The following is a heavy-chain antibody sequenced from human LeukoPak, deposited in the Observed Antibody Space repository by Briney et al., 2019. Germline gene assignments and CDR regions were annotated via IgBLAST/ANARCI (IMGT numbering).Heavy chain of an antibody. CDR3: TTELPNYDFWSGYYNWFDP. CDR1: GFTFSNAW. Sequence: GGSQRLSCAASGFTFSNAWMSWVRQAPGKGLEWVGRIKSKTDGGTTDYAAPVKGRFTSSRDDSKNTLYLQMNSLKTEDTAVYYCTTELPNYDFWSGYYNWFDPWGQGTLVTVSS. V-gene: IGHV3-15*01. CDR2: IKSKTDGGTT. D-gene: IGHD3-3*01. J-gene: IGHJ5*02.